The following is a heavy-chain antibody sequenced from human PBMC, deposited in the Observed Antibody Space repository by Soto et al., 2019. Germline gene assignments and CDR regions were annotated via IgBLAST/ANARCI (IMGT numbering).Heavy chain of an antibody. CDR2: VSSSGTYT. D-gene: IGHD6-19*01. V-gene: IGHV3-11*06. CDR3: ARGGQWLVPDAFDI. J-gene: IGHJ3*02. CDR1: GFSFSDSY. Sequence: GGSLRLSCAASGFSFSDSYMNWIRQAPGKGLEWVSFVSSSGTYTSYADSVEGRFTISRDNARNSLYLQMTSLRAEDTAVYYCARGGQWLVPDAFDIWGQGTMVTV.